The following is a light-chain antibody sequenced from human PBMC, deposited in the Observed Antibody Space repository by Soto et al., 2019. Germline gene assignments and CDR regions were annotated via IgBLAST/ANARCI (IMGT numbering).Light chain of an antibody. Sequence: SYELTQPPSVSVAPGKTARITCGGDNIDSKSVHWYQQRPGQAPVLVIYYDSDRPSGIPERFSGSNSGNTATLTISRVEARDEADYYCQVWDNNSDHVVFGGGTKLTVL. CDR1: NIDSKS. CDR2: YDS. CDR3: QVWDNNSDHVV. J-gene: IGLJ2*01. V-gene: IGLV3-21*04.